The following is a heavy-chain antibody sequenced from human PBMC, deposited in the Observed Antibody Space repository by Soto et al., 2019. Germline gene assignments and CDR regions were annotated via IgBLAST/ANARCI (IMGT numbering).Heavy chain of an antibody. D-gene: IGHD6-13*01. CDR2: ISAYNGNT. CDR1: GYTFTSYG. Sequence: ASVNVSCKASGYTFTSYGISWVRQAPGQGLEWIGWISAYNGNTNYAQKLQGRVTMTTDTSTSTAYMELRSLRSDDTAVYYCARGSSPNNWFDPWGQGTLVTVSS. CDR3: ARGSSPNNWFDP. J-gene: IGHJ5*02. V-gene: IGHV1-18*01.